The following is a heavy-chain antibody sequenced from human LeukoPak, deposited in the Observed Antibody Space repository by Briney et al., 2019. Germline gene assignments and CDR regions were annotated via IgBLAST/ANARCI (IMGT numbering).Heavy chain of an antibody. CDR3: VRGGTAYSYEY. V-gene: IGHV3-74*01. J-gene: IGHJ4*02. Sequence: GSLRLSCAASGFTFSSYWMHWVRQVPGKGLVWVSRINTDGSSTSYTDSVKGRFTISRDNAKNTQYLQMDSLRAEDTAVYYCVRGGTAYSYEYWGQGTLVTVSS. CDR1: GFTFSSYW. CDR2: INTDGSST. D-gene: IGHD1-26*01.